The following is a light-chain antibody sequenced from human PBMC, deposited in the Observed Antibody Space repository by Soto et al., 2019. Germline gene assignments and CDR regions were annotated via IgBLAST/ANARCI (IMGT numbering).Light chain of an antibody. CDR3: SSYTSSSPS. Sequence: QSVLTQPASVSGSPGQSITISCTGTSSDVGGYNYVSWYQQHPGKAPKLMIYDVSNRPSGVSNRFSGSKSGNTASLNISGLQAEDEADYYCSSYTSSSPSFGTGTKVTV. J-gene: IGLJ1*01. V-gene: IGLV2-14*01. CDR1: SSDVGGYNY. CDR2: DVS.